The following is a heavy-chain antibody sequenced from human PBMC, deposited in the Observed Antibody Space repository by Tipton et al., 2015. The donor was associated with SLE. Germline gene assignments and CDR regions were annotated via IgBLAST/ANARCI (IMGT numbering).Heavy chain of an antibody. Sequence: TLSLTCAVYGGSFSGYYWSWIRQHPGKGLEWIGYIYYSGSTYYNPSLKSRVTISVDTSKNQFSLKLSSVTAADTAVNYCASLIAAAGPLYFDYWGQGTLVTVSS. D-gene: IGHD6-13*01. V-gene: IGHV4-31*11. J-gene: IGHJ4*02. CDR3: ASLIAAAGPLYFDY. CDR2: IYYSGST. CDR1: GGSFSGYY.